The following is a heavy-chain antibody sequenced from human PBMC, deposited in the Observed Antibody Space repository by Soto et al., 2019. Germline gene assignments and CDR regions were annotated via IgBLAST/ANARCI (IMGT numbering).Heavy chain of an antibody. Sequence: GGSLRLSWAASGFTFSHAWMSWVRQAPGKGLEWVGRIKSKADGETKDYGAPVRGRFTISRDDAKDTLYLQMNSLRIEDTAVYYCCVVKRLDQYSTSGYWFDPWGPGTLVTVSS. CDR3: CVVKRLDQYSTSGYWFDP. V-gene: IGHV3-15*01. CDR2: IKSKADGETK. CDR1: GFTFSHAW. D-gene: IGHD2-15*01. J-gene: IGHJ5*02.